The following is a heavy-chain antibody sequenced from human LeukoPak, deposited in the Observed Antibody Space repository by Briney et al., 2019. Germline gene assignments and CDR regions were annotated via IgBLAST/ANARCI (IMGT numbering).Heavy chain of an antibody. Sequence: PGGSLRLSCAASGFTFSSYAMSCVRQAPGKGQEWVSGISSSGDNTYYADSVKGRCTISRDNSKKTLYLQTNSLRAEDTAVYYCARGRYCSSTSCYIDYWGQGTLVTVSS. CDR3: ARGRYCSSTSCYIDY. V-gene: IGHV3-23*01. CDR1: GFTFSSYA. CDR2: ISSSGDNT. J-gene: IGHJ4*02. D-gene: IGHD2-2*02.